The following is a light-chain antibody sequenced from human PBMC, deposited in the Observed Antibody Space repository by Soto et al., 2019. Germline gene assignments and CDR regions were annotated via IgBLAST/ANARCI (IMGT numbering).Light chain of an antibody. CDR1: QNINNY. V-gene: IGKV1-39*01. J-gene: IGKJ3*01. CDR3: QHRNNRPFS. CDR2: VAT. Sequence: DIQMTQSPSSLSASVGDRVTITCQASQNINNYLNWYQQKPGRAPKVLIYVATNLQSGVPSRFSGSGSGTDFTLTISSLEPEDFAVYYCQHRNNRPFSFGPGTKVDIK.